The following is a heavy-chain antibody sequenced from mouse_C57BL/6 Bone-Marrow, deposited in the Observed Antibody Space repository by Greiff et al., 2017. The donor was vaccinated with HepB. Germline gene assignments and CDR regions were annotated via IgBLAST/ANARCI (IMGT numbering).Heavy chain of an antibody. V-gene: IGHV5-4*01. J-gene: IGHJ4*01. CDR2: ISDGGSYT. CDR1: GFTFSSYA. Sequence: EVMLVESGGGLVKPGGSLKLSCAASGFTFSSYAMSWVRQTPEKRLEWVATISDGGSYTYYPDNVKGRFTISRDNAKNNLYLQMSHLKSEDTAMYYCARDSGDGYYDAMDYWGQGTSVTVSS. D-gene: IGHD2-3*01. CDR3: ARDSGDGYYDAMDY.